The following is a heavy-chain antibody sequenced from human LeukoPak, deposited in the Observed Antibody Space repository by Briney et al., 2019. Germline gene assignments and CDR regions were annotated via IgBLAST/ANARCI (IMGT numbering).Heavy chain of an antibody. D-gene: IGHD6-25*01. Sequence: GGSLRLSCAASGLTFSSQAINWVRQAPGKGLEWVSGISGSGSSIYYADCVKGRFTISRDNSQNTLYLQMNSLRAEDTGVYHCAKPKAADGRSAFDIWGQGTMVTVSS. J-gene: IGHJ3*02. CDR2: ISGSGSSI. CDR1: GLTFSSQA. CDR3: AKPKAADGRSAFDI. V-gene: IGHV3-23*01.